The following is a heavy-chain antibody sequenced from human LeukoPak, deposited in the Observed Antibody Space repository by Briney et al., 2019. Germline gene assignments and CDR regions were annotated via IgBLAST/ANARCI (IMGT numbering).Heavy chain of an antibody. CDR1: GYTFIGYY. J-gene: IGHJ3*02. D-gene: IGHD2-2*01. Sequence: ASVKVSCKASGYTFIGYYMHWVRQTPGQGLEWMGWINPNSGGTNYAQKFQGRVTMTRDTSISTAYMELSRLSSDDTAVYYCARGSDIVVIDNWGQRTMVTVSS. CDR3: ARGSDIVVIDN. V-gene: IGHV1-2*02. CDR2: INPNSGGT.